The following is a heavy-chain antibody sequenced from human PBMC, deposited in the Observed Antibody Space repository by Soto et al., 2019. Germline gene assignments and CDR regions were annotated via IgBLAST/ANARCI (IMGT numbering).Heavy chain of an antibody. V-gene: IGHV3-33*01. D-gene: IGHD2-15*01. CDR3: ACDSRRVVVAATPKFYFDY. CDR1: GFTFSSYG. CDR2: IWYDGSNK. J-gene: IGHJ4*02. Sequence: SLRLSCAASGFTFSSYGMHWVRQAPGKGLEWVAVIWYDGSNKYYADSVKGRFNISRDNSKNTLYLQIKSLRAEDTAVYYCACDSRRVVVAATPKFYFDYWGQGTLVTVSS.